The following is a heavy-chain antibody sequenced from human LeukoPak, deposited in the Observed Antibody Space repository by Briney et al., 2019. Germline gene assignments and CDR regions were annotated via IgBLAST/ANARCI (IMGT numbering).Heavy chain of an antibody. CDR2: INIGGTNT. V-gene: IGHV3-11*01. Sequence: GGSLRLSCAASGFTFNDYHMSWIRQAPGKGLEWLSYINIGGTNTHYADSVKGRFTLSRDNAKKSLYLEMRNLRAADTAVYYWATDGAGFDTWGQGVLVTVSS. J-gene: IGHJ5*02. CDR1: GFTFNDYH. CDR3: ATDGAGFDT.